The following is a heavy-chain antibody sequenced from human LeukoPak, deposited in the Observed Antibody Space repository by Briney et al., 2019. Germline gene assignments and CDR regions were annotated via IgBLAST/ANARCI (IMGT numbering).Heavy chain of an antibody. CDR3: AKDLAWISVRGSLDY. V-gene: IGHV3-48*01. Sequence: PGGSLRLSCAGSGFIFSTYSMTWVRQAPGKGLEWLSYISGSSSIIDYADSVKGRFTISRDNSKNTLYLQMNSLRAEDTAVYYCAKDLAWISVRGSLDYWGQGTLVTVSS. CDR2: ISGSSSII. D-gene: IGHD5-12*01. J-gene: IGHJ4*02. CDR1: GFIFSTYS.